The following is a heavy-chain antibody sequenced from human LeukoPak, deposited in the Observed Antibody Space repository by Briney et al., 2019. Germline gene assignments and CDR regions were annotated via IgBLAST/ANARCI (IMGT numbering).Heavy chain of an antibody. CDR1: GGSISSYY. Sequence: SETLSLTCIVSGGSISSYYWSWIRQPAGKGLEWIGRIYSSGSANYNPSLKSQVSMSVDTSKNQFPLKLSSVTAADTAVYYCARNYYDTNGYYSGFDYWGQGTLVTVSS. CDR3: ARNYYDTNGYYSGFDY. CDR2: IYSSGSA. J-gene: IGHJ4*02. V-gene: IGHV4-4*07. D-gene: IGHD3-22*01.